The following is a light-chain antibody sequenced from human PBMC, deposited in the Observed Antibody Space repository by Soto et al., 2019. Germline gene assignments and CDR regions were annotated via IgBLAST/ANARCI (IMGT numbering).Light chain of an antibody. CDR1: QSFSSN. V-gene: IGKV3-15*01. Sequence: EIVMTQSPATMSVSPGERATLSCRASQSFSSNLAWYQQKPGQAPRLLIYGASTRVTGIPARFSGSWSGTEFTLTISSRQSEDFAVYYCQQYNNWPPWTFGQGTKVEIK. J-gene: IGKJ1*01. CDR2: GAS. CDR3: QQYNNWPPWT.